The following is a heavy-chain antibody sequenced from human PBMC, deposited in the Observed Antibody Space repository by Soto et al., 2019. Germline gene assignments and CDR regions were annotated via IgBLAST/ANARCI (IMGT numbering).Heavy chain of an antibody. Sequence: ASVKVSCKASGYTFTSYGISWVRQAPGQGLEWMGWISAYNGNTNYAQKLQGRVTMTADTSMSTAYMELSSLRSEDTAVYYCARDALQHSSGVADYWRQGTLVTVSS. J-gene: IGHJ4*02. CDR1: GYTFTSYG. CDR3: ARDALQHSSGVADY. CDR2: ISAYNGNT. V-gene: IGHV1-18*01. D-gene: IGHD6-19*01.